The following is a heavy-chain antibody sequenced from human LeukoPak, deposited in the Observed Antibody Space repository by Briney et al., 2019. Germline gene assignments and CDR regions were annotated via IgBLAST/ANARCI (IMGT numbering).Heavy chain of an antibody. J-gene: IGHJ4*02. Sequence: GGSLRLSCAASGFTFSTYAMSWVRQAPGKGLEWVSGINNGGTTYYADSVKGRFTISRDNSRSTLFLQMNSLRAEDTAIYYCAKPWGYFDWLPGPDYWGQGALVTVSS. CDR1: GFTFSTYA. D-gene: IGHD3-9*01. CDR3: AKPWGYFDWLPGPDY. CDR2: INNGGTT. V-gene: IGHV3-23*01.